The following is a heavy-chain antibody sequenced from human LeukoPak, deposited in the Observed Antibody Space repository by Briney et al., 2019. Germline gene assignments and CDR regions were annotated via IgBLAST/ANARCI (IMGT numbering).Heavy chain of an antibody. D-gene: IGHD3-22*01. J-gene: IGHJ4*02. V-gene: IGHV3-23*01. CDR3: ANQGPTYYYDSSGYPFDY. CDR2: ISGSGGST. Sequence: PGGSLRLSCAASGFTFSSYAMSWVRQAPGKGLEWVSAISGSGGSTYYADSVKGRFTISRDNSKNTLYLQMNSLRAEDTAVYYCANQGPTYYYDSSGYPFDYWGQGTLVTVSS. CDR1: GFTFSSYA.